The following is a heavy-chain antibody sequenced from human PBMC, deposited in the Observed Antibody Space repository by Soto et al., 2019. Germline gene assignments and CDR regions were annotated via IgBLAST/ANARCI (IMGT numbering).Heavy chain of an antibody. Sequence: VKVSCKTSGGTFSSYSVSWVRQAPGQGLEWMGGIIPIFGIPTYAQKFQVRVTISADESTSTASMELSGLRSEDTAIYYCTRGHGFNGASFDYWGQGTLVTVSS. CDR1: GGTFSSYS. J-gene: IGHJ4*02. D-gene: IGHD2-8*01. CDR2: IIPIFGIP. CDR3: TRGHGFNGASFDY. V-gene: IGHV1-69*01.